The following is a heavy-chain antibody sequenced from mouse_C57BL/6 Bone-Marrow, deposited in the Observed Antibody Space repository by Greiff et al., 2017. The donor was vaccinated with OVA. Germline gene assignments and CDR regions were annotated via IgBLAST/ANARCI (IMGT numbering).Heavy chain of an antibody. CDR2: IYPGNSDT. J-gene: IGHJ4*01. D-gene: IGHD1-1*01. Sequence: VQLQQSGTVLARPGASVKMSCKTSGYTFTSYWMHWVKQRPGQGLEWIGAIYPGNSDTSYNQKFKGKAKLTAVTSASTAYMELSSLTNEDSAVYYCTRYYYGSSSYYYAMDYWGQGTSVTVSS. CDR1: GYTFTSYW. V-gene: IGHV1-5*01. CDR3: TRYYYGSSSYYYAMDY.